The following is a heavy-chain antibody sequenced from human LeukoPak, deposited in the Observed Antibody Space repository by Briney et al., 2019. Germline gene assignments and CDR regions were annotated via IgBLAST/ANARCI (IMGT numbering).Heavy chain of an antibody. CDR2: IRYDGNNK. D-gene: IGHD2-21*02. CDR3: ARIIVVVTVRAFDI. CDR1: GFTFSSYG. V-gene: IGHV3-30*02. Sequence: GGSLRLSCAASGFTFSSYGMHWVRQAPGKGLEWVAFIRYDGNNKYYADSVKGRFTISRDNSKNTLYLQMNSLRAEDTAVYYCARIIVVVTVRAFDIWGQGTMVTVSS. J-gene: IGHJ3*02.